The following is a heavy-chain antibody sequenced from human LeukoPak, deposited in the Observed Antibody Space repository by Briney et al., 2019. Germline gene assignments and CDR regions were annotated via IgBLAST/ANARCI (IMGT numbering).Heavy chain of an antibody. J-gene: IGHJ6*03. D-gene: IGHD3-3*01. CDR2: INHSGST. CDR1: GGSFSGYY. CDR3: ARGHHNYDFWSGYYTYYYYYYMDV. V-gene: IGHV4-34*01. Sequence: SETLSLTCAVYGGSFSGYYWSWIRQPPEKGLEWIGEINHSGSTNYNPSLKSRVTISVDTSKNQFSLKLSSVTAADTAVYYCARGHHNYDFWSGYYTYYYYYYMDVWGKGTTVTVSS.